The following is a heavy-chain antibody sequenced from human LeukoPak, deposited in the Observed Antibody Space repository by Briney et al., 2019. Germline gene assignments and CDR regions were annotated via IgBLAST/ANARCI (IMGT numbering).Heavy chain of an antibody. CDR3: AKPTYYYDSSGQGLFDY. CDR1: GFTFSSYA. D-gene: IGHD3-22*01. CDR2: ISGSGGST. Sequence: AGSLRLSCAASGFTFSSYAMSWIRQAPGKGLEWVSAISGSGGSTYNAASVKGRFTISRDNSKNTLYLQMNSLRAEDTAVYYCAKPTYYYDSSGQGLFDYWGQGTLVTVSS. J-gene: IGHJ4*02. V-gene: IGHV3-23*01.